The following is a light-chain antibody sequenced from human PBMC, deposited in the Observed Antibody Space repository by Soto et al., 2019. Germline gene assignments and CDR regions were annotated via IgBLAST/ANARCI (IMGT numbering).Light chain of an antibody. CDR1: QSVSSSY. V-gene: IGKV3-20*01. J-gene: IGKJ1*01. Sequence: EIVLTHYSDTLSCAGVERATLSCRASQSVSSSYLAWSQQKPGQAPRLLIYGASSRATGIPDRFSGSGSGTDFTLTISRLEPEDFAVYFCHQYGSSPWRFGQGTKVDI. CDR2: GAS. CDR3: HQYGSSPWR.